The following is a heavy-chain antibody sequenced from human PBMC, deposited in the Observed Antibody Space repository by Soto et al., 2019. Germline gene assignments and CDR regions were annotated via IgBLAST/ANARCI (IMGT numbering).Heavy chain of an antibody. CDR3: ARDHCSSTSCYSPFFDP. CDR2: IYSGGST. CDR1: GFTVSSNY. J-gene: IGHJ5*02. Sequence: GGSLRLSCAASGFTVSSNYMSWVRQAPGKGLEWVSVIYSGGSTYYADSVKRRFTISRDNSKNTLYLQMNSLRAEDTAVYYCARDHCSSTSCYSPFFDPWGQGTLVTVSS. D-gene: IGHD2-2*02. V-gene: IGHV3-66*01.